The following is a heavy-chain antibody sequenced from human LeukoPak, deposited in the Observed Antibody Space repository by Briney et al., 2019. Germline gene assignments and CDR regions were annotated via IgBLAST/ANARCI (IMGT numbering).Heavy chain of an antibody. V-gene: IGHV6-1*01. CDR3: ARGGSGWSVSLFNP. CDR2: TYYRSKWYY. Sequence: SQTLSLTCAISGDSVSSNSAAWNWIRQSPSRGLEWLGRTYYRSKWYYDYAVSVKSRMTINPDTSKNQFSLQLNSVTPEDTAVYYCARGGSGWSVSLFNPWGQGTLVTVSS. CDR1: GDSVSSNSAA. D-gene: IGHD6-13*01. J-gene: IGHJ5*02.